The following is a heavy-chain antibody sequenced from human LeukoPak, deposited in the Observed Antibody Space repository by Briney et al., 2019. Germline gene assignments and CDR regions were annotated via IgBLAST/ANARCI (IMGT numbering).Heavy chain of an antibody. CDR2: ISPSGSST. CDR3: TREYHYYDGSGYYF. Sequence: PGGSLRLSCATFGFTFSAYSMNWVRQAPAKGLHWVAYISPSGSSTHYAESVKGRFTVSRDNAKNSLYLQMISLSDEDTALYYCTREYHYYDGSGYYFWGQGTLVTVSS. D-gene: IGHD3-22*01. CDR1: GFTFSAYS. V-gene: IGHV3-48*02. J-gene: IGHJ4*02.